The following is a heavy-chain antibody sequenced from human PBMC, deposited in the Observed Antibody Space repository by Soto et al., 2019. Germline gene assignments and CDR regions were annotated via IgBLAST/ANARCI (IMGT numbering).Heavy chain of an antibody. V-gene: IGHV3-33*01. Sequence: GGSRRLSCGASGFTFSSHGMHWVRQAPGKGREWVGVIWYDGRIKYYTDSVKGRFTISRDNSKNTLSLQMSRLRAEDTAVYSCASHSISESGESFFDLWGRGTLVTVSS. CDR1: GFTFSSHG. CDR2: IWYDGRIK. D-gene: IGHD3-3*02. J-gene: IGHJ2*01. CDR3: ASHSISESGESFFDL.